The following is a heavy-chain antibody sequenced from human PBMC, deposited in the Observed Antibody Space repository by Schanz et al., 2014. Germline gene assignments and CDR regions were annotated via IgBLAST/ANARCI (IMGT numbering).Heavy chain of an antibody. CDR2: IYDSETS. D-gene: IGHD3-22*01. Sequence: QVQLQESGPGLVKPSETPSLTCTISGVSISTYYWTWIRQPPGKGLQWIAYIYDSETSNSNPYLRSRFTISLDASKNRFTLKLTTVTAADTAVYYCARGVRRGDGKNGYCDWFDPWGQGTLVTVSS. J-gene: IGHJ5*02. CDR1: GVSISTYY. CDR3: ARGVRRGDGKNGYCDWFDP. V-gene: IGHV4-59*12.